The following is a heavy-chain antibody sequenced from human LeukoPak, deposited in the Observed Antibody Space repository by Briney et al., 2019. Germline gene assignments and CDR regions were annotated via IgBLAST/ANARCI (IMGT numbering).Heavy chain of an antibody. D-gene: IGHD3-22*01. J-gene: IGHJ4*02. V-gene: IGHV3-21*01. CDR2: ISSSSSYI. Sequence: GSLRLSCAASRFTFSSYSMNWVRQAPGKGLEWVSSISSSSSYIYYADSVKGRFTISRDNAKNSLYLQMNSLRAEDTAVYYCARDPGYYDSSGYHGYWGQGTLVTVSS. CDR1: RFTFSSYS. CDR3: ARDPGYYDSSGYHGY.